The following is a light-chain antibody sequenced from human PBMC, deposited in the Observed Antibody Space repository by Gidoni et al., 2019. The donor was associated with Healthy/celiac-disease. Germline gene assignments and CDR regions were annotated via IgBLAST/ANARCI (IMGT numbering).Light chain of an antibody. Sequence: DIQLTQHPSSLSASVVDRVTITCQTSQDISNYLTWYQQKPGKSPKLLIYDASNLETGVPSRFSGSGSGTDFTFTISSLQPEDIATYYWQQYDNLPLTFGGGTKVEIK. CDR1: QDISNY. CDR2: DAS. CDR3: QQYDNLPLT. V-gene: IGKV1-33*01. J-gene: IGKJ4*01.